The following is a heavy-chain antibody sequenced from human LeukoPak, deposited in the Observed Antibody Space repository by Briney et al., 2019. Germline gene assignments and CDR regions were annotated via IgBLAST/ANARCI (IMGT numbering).Heavy chain of an antibody. CDR3: TPLMATIDY. CDR2: IRSKAYGGTT. CDR1: GFTFGDYA. V-gene: IGHV3-49*04. D-gene: IGHD5-24*01. Sequence: PGGSLRLSCTACGFTFGDYAMSLVRQAPGKGLEWVGFIRSKAYGGTTEYAASVKGRFTISRDDSKSIAYLQMNSLKTEDTAVYYCTPLMATIDYWGQGTLVTVSS. J-gene: IGHJ4*02.